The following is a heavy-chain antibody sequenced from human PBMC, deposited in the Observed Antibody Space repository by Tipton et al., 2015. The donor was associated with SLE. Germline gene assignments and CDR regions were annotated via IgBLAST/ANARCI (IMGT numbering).Heavy chain of an antibody. V-gene: IGHV4-4*08. D-gene: IGHD6-19*01. J-gene: IGHJ4*02. CDR3: ARGRIAVAGNHFDY. CDR2: IYTSGST. CDR1: GGSINNYY. Sequence: TLSLTCTVSGGSINNYYWSWFRQSPGKGLEWIGRIYTSGSTNYNPSLKSRVTISVDTSKNQFSLKLSSVTAADTAVYYCARGRIAVAGNHFDYWGQGTLVTVSS.